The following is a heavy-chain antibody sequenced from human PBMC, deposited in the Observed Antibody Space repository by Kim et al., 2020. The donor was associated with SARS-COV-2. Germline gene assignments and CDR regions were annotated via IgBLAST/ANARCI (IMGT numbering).Heavy chain of an antibody. V-gene: IGHV4-31*03. Sequence: SETLSLTCTVSGGSISSGGYYWSWIRQHPGKGLEWIGYIYYSGSTYYNPSLKSRVTISVDTSKNQFSLKLSSVTAADTAVYYCARDLGVGATTYDAFDIWGQGTMVTVSS. CDR1: GGSISSGGYY. J-gene: IGHJ3*02. D-gene: IGHD1-26*01. CDR3: ARDLGVGATTYDAFDI. CDR2: IYYSGST.